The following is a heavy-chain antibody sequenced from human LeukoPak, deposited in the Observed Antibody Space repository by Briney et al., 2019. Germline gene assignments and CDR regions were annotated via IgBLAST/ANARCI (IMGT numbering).Heavy chain of an antibody. CDR2: INHNGGV. V-gene: IGHV4-34*01. D-gene: IGHD3-10*01. CDR3: ARGFLAHFYGSSSHDY. Sequence: PSETLSLTCAVYGGTFSDYYWAWLRQPPGKGLEWIGEINHNGGVNYNPSLKRRDTLSLDTSMNHVSVRLPSVTAADTGVYYCARGFLAHFYGSSSHDYWGQGTLVSVCS. J-gene: IGHJ4*02. CDR1: GGTFSDYY.